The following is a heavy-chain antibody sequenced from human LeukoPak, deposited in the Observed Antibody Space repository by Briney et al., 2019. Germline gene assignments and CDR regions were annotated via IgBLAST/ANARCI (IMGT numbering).Heavy chain of an antibody. D-gene: IGHD3-10*01. CDR1: GFTFSRYW. CDR2: INNDGSIT. CDR3: ARGPSVLGVIDN. Sequence: GGSLRLSCAASGFTFSRYWMHWVRQAPGKELVWVSRINNDGSITNSANSVKGRSTISRDNAKDMLYLQMDSLRVEDTAIYYCARGPSVLGVIDNWGQGTLVAVSS. J-gene: IGHJ4*02. V-gene: IGHV3-74*01.